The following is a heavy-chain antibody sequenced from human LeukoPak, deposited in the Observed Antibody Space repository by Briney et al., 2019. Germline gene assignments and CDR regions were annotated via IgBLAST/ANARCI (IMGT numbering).Heavy chain of an antibody. CDR1: GGSISSYY. V-gene: IGHV4-4*07. D-gene: IGHD3-16*02. J-gene: IGHJ6*03. CDR3: ARRLRDYVWGSYRSYYMDV. CDR2: IYTSGSI. Sequence: SETLSLTCTVSGGSISSYYWSWIRQPAGKGLEWIGRIYTSGSITYNPSLKSRVSMSVDTSKNQFSLKLSSVTAADTAVYYCARRLRDYVWGSYRSYYMDVWGKGTTVTISS.